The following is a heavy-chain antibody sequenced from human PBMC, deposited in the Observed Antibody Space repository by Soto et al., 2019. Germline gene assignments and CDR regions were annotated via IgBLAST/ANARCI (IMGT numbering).Heavy chain of an antibody. CDR3: AHKGHYDILTGYCYRGGCAFDI. V-gene: IGHV2-5*02. D-gene: IGHD3-9*01. J-gene: IGHJ3*02. CDR1: GFSLSTSGVG. CDR2: IYWDDDK. Sequence: QITLKESGPTLVKPTQTLTLTCTFSGFSLSTSGVGVGWIRQPPGKALAWLALIYWDDDKRYSPSLKSRLTITKATTKTQVALTMTNMDPVETATYYCAHKGHYDILTGYCYRGGCAFDIWGQGTMVTVS.